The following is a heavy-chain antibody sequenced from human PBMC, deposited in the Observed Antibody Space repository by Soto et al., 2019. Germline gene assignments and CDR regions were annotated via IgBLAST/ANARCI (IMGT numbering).Heavy chain of an antibody. CDR1: GYTFTNYG. D-gene: IGHD6-13*01. CDR2: IIPIFGTA. V-gene: IGHV1-69*13. J-gene: IGHJ6*02. CDR3: ARVGIAAPLLYYGMDV. Sequence: SVKLSCKASGYTFTNYGFSCVRQAPGQGLEWMGGIIPIFGTANYAQKFQGRVTITADESTSTAYMELSSLRSEDTAVYYCARVGIAAPLLYYGMDVWGQGTTVTVSS.